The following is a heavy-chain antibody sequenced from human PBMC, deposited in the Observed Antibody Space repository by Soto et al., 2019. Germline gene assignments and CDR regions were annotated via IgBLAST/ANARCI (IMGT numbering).Heavy chain of an antibody. Sequence: HPGGSLRLSCAASGFTFSSYAMHWVRQAPGKGLEWVALMSYDGTNKYYADSVKGRFTISRDSSKNTLNLQMNSLRAEDTAVYYCARGGYCNTTSCYRYGMDVWGQGTTVTVSS. J-gene: IGHJ6*02. CDR2: MSYDGTNK. V-gene: IGHV3-30-3*01. D-gene: IGHD2-2*03. CDR1: GFTFSSYA. CDR3: ARGGYCNTTSCYRYGMDV.